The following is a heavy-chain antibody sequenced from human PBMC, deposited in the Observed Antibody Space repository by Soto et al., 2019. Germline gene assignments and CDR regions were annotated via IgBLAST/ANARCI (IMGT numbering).Heavy chain of an antibody. D-gene: IGHD4-17*01. J-gene: IGHJ5*02. CDR1: GASLSSYY. Sequence: SETLSLTCVVSGASLSSYYWSWIRQPPGKGLEWIGYIYYSGSTNYNPSLKSRVTISVDTSKNQFSLKLSSVTAADTAVYYCARASTVTTRGSRNNWFDPWGQGTLVTVSS. CDR3: ARASTVTTRGSRNNWFDP. CDR2: IYYSGST. V-gene: IGHV4-59*08.